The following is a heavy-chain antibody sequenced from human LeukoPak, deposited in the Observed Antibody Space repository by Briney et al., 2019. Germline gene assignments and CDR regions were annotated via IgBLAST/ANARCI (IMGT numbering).Heavy chain of an antibody. V-gene: IGHV4-34*01. D-gene: IGHD2-2*01. CDR1: GGSFSGYY. CDR2: INHSGST. CDR3: ARAQSQSGVVVPAAPGPSNWFDP. Sequence: KPSETLSLTCAVYGGSFSGYYWSWIRQPPGKGLEWIGEINHSGSTNYNPSLKSRVTISVDTSKNQFSLKLSSVTDADTAVYYCARAQSQSGVVVPAAPGPSNWFDPWGQGTLVTVSS. J-gene: IGHJ5*02.